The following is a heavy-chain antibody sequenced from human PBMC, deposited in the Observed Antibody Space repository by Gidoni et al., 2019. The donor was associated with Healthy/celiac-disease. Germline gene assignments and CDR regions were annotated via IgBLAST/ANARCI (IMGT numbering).Heavy chain of an antibody. CDR2: ISSSGSTI. Sequence: EVQLVESGGGLVQPGGSLRRSCADSGFTFSSYEMNWVRQAPGKGLEWVSYISSSGSTIYYADSVKGRFTISRDNAKNSLYLQMNSLRAEDTAVYYCARSTGYFDYWGQGTLVTVSS. J-gene: IGHJ4*02. CDR3: ARSTGYFDY. V-gene: IGHV3-48*03. CDR1: GFTFSSYE.